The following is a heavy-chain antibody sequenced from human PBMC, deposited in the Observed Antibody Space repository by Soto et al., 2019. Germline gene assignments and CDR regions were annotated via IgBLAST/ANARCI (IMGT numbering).Heavy chain of an antibody. CDR1: GYSFTTYG. Sequence: QVQLVQSGAEVKKAGASVKVSCKTSGYSFTTYGFSWVRQAPGQGLEWMGGIRAYNGKTDYAQKFRGRLTLTIDTSTDPTYIDLRSLRSDDTAMYYCVSEQAGYSDYERFDYWGQGTLVTVSS. CDR3: VSEQAGYSDYERFDY. CDR2: IRAYNGKT. V-gene: IGHV1-18*01. J-gene: IGHJ4*02. D-gene: IGHD5-12*01.